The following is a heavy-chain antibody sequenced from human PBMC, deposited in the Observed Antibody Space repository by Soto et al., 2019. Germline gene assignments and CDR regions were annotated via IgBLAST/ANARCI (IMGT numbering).Heavy chain of an antibody. CDR2: ITLYNGNT. CDR3: ARLGGGYSYAPKGPIRNWFDP. V-gene: IGHV1-45*02. J-gene: IGHJ5*02. CDR1: GYTFTYCS. D-gene: IGHD5-18*01. Sequence: GASVKVSCKASGYTFTYCSLHWLQQAPGQGLERMRWITLYNGNTNYAKKFQGRVTITRDMSLRTAYIELSSLRSEDSAVYYWARLGGGYSYAPKGPIRNWFDPWGQGTLVTVSS.